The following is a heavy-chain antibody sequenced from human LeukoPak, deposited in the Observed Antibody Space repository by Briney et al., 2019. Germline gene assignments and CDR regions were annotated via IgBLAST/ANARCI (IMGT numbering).Heavy chain of an antibody. D-gene: IGHD2-15*01. J-gene: IGHJ4*02. CDR1: GFTFSDYG. Sequence: PGRSLRLSCAASGFTFSDYGMHWVRQAPGKGLEWVAVISYDGSNKYSADSVKGRFTISRDNAKNTLYLQMNSLRAEDTAVYYCGSTISCFLWGQGTLVTVSS. V-gene: IGHV3-30*03. CDR2: ISYDGSNK. CDR3: GSTISCFL.